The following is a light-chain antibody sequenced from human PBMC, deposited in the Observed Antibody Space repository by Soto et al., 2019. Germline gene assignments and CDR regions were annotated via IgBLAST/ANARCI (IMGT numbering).Light chain of an antibody. CDR1: NNDVGGFNF. Sequence: QSARTQPASVSGSPGQSITISCTGTNNDVGGFNFVSWYQQHPGKVPKLLIYDVDDRPSGVSNRFSGSRSGNTASLTISGLQAEDEADYYCSSYTSRSTVIFGGGTKLTVL. J-gene: IGLJ2*01. CDR2: DVD. V-gene: IGLV2-14*03. CDR3: SSYTSRSTVI.